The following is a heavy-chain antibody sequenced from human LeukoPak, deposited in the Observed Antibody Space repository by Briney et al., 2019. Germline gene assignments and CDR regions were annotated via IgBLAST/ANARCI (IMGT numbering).Heavy chain of an antibody. CDR2: IYYSGST. CDR3: AREGYCTNGVCHAGYYFDY. Sequence: PSETLSLTCTVSGGSISSYYWSWIRQPPGKGLEWIGYIYYSGSTNYNPSLKSRVTISVDTSKNQFSLKLSSVTAADTAVYYCAREGYCTNGVCHAGYYFDYWGQVTLVTVSS. D-gene: IGHD2-8*01. CDR1: GGSISSYY. V-gene: IGHV4-59*01. J-gene: IGHJ4*02.